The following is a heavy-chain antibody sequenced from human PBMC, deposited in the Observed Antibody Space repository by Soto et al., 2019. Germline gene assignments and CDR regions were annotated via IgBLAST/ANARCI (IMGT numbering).Heavy chain of an antibody. CDR1: GGSISNYY. D-gene: IGHD4-4*01. Sequence: SETLSLTCTVSGGSISNYYWTWMRQPPGKGLEWIGYIYYSGSTKYDPSLKSRVTISIDTSKNQFSLDLNSVTAADTAVYYCAKADDYNYGGSGGQNDFWGQGTLVTVSS. V-gene: IGHV4-59*01. CDR2: IYYSGST. CDR3: AKADDYNYGGSGGQNDF. J-gene: IGHJ4*02.